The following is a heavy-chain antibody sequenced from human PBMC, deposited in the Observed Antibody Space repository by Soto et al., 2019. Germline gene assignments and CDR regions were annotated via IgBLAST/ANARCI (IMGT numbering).Heavy chain of an antibody. J-gene: IGHJ4*02. D-gene: IGHD6-19*01. Sequence: GGSLRLSCAASGFTFSSYSMNWVRQAPGKGLEWVSSISSSSSYIYYADSVKGRFTISRDNAKNSLYLQMNSLRAEDTAVYYCARRGGSGRKGIAVAGTYDYWGQGTLVTVSS. CDR1: GFTFSSYS. V-gene: IGHV3-21*01. CDR2: ISSSSSYI. CDR3: ARRGGSGRKGIAVAGTYDY.